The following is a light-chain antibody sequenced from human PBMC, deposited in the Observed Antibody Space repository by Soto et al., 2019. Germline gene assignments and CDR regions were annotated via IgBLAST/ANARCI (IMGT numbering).Light chain of an antibody. CDR2: GGS. Sequence: VIWMTQSPSLLSASTVDRVTTSCRMSQGISSYLAWYQQKPGKAPNLLIHGGSILQSGVPPRFSGGGGGTDFTLTISRLQPEDFASYYCQQIYTIPRTFGGGTKVDIK. J-gene: IGKJ4*01. CDR3: QQIYTIPRT. CDR1: QGISSY. V-gene: IGKV1D-8*03.